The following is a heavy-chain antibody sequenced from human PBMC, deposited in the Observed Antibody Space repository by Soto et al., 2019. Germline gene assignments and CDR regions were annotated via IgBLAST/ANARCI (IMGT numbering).Heavy chain of an antibody. D-gene: IGHD5-18*01. V-gene: IGHV1-18*01. J-gene: IGHJ4*02. CDR1: GYTFTSYG. Sequence: QVQLVQSGAEVKKPGASVKVSCKASGYTFTSYGIIWVRQAPRQGLEWMGWISAYNGNTNYAQKLQGRVTMTTDTSTSTAYMELRSLRSDDTAVYYCARSPLPDSYVGPPEVDYWGQGTLVTVSS. CDR2: ISAYNGNT. CDR3: ARSPLPDSYVGPPEVDY.